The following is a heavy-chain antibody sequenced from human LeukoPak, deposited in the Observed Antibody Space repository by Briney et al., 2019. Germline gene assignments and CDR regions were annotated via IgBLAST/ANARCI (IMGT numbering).Heavy chain of an antibody. D-gene: IGHD3-3*01. CDR1: GGSISSYY. V-gene: IGHV4-59*01. CDR2: IYYSGST. J-gene: IGHJ5*02. Sequence: SETLSLTCTVSGGSISSYYWSWIRQPPGKGLEWIGYIYYSGSTNYNPSLKSRVTISVDTSKNQFSLKLSSVTAADTAVYYCARVGDFWSGPPNWFDPWGQGTLVTVSS. CDR3: ARVGDFWSGPPNWFDP.